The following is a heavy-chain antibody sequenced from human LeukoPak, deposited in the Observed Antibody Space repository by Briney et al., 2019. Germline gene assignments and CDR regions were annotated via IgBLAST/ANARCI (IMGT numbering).Heavy chain of an antibody. V-gene: IGHV4-61*09. J-gene: IGHJ4*02. CDR1: GGSIDTGSYY. Sequence: SETLSLTCTVSGGSIDTGSYYWSWIRQPAGKGLEWIGHIYTNGRTNYNPSLKSRVTISVDTSKNQFSLKLSSVTAADTAVYYCARIDWNPDYWGQGTLVTVSS. D-gene: IGHD1-1*01. CDR3: ARIDWNPDY. CDR2: IYTNGRT.